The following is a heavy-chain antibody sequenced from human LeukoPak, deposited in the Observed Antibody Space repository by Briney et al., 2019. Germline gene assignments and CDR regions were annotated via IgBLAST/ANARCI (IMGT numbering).Heavy chain of an antibody. J-gene: IGHJ4*02. CDR1: GFTFSSYT. D-gene: IGHD2-15*01. CDR2: ISGGSSTI. V-gene: IGHV3-48*02. CDR3: AREGGFDC. Sequence: SGGSLRLSCAASGFTFSSYTMNWVRQAPGKGLEWVSYISGGSSTIYYADSVKGRFTIPRDNAKNSLYLQMSSLSDEDTAAYYCAREGGFDCWGQGTLVTVSS.